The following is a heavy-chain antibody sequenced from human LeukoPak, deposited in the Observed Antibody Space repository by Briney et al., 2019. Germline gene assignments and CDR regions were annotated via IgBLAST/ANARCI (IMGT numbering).Heavy chain of an antibody. J-gene: IGHJ5*02. V-gene: IGHV4-38-2*02. CDR2: IYHTGTT. CDR3: ARDSGTSGEVKFDP. CDR1: GYSISSGYY. Sequence: SETLSLTCSVSGYSISSGYYWGWIRQPPGKGLEWIGSIYHTGTTYYNPSLKSRVTMSVDTSKNQISLKLKSVTAADTAVYYCARDSGTSGEVKFDPWGQGALVTVSS. D-gene: IGHD3-10*01.